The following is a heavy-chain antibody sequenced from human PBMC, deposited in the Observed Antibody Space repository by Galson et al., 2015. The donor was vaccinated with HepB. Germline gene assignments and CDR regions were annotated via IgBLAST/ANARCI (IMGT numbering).Heavy chain of an antibody. V-gene: IGHV1-69*13. CDR3: ARGYCSSTSCYTGDY. D-gene: IGHD2-2*02. CDR2: IIPIFGTA. CDR1: GGTFSSYA. J-gene: IGHJ4*02. Sequence: SVKVSCKASGGTFSSYAISWVRQAPGQGLEWMGGIIPIFGTANYAQKFQGRVTITADESTSTAYMELSSLRSEDTAVYYCARGYCSSTSCYTGDYWGQGTLVTVSP.